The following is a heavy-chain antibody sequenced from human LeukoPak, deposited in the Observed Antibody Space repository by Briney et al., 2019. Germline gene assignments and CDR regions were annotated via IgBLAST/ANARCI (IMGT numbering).Heavy chain of an antibody. Sequence: PGGSLRLSCAASGFAFSRSWMNWVREAPGKGLEWVSTITGRTYYADSVKGRFTVSRDNSKNILYLQISSLRADDTAVYYCAKAFRDYDSSSYSAFDIWGQGTMVTVSS. V-gene: IGHV3-23*01. CDR2: ITGRT. D-gene: IGHD6-13*01. CDR3: AKAFRDYDSSSYSAFDI. J-gene: IGHJ3*02. CDR1: GFAFSRSW.